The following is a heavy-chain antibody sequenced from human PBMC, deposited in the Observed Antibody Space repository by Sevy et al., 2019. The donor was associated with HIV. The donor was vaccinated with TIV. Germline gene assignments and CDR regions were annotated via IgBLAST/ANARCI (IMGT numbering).Heavy chain of an antibody. Sequence: GGSLRLSCEASGVTFSNFGFHWVRQAPGKGLEWVSLISYKGGHKYYAESVKGRFTISRDNSKKTLYLQMDNLRQEDTAISYGAEGDGCYGFAGYYYYYMDVWGKGTTVTVSS. V-gene: IGHV3-30*18. J-gene: IGHJ6*03. CDR2: ISYKGGHK. D-gene: IGHD3-10*01. CDR1: GVTFSNFG. CDR3: AEGDGCYGFAGYYYYYMDV.